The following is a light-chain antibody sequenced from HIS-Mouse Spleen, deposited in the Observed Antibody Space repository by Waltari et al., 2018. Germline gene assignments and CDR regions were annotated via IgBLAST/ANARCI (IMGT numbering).Light chain of an antibody. CDR3: QAWDSSTAV. V-gene: IGLV3-1*01. CDR1: KLGDNY. CDR2: QDS. Sequence: SYELTQPPSVSVSPGQTASITCPGAKLGDNYACWYQQKPGQSPVLVIYQDSKRPSGIPERFSGSNSGNTATLTISGTQAMDEADYYCQAWDSSTAVFGTGTKVTVL. J-gene: IGLJ1*01.